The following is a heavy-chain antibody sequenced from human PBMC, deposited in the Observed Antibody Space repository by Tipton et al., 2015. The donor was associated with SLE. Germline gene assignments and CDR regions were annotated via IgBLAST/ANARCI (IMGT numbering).Heavy chain of an antibody. CDR3: ARVSRGYSGYEWAGFFDY. CDR2: THYSGST. CDR1: GGSIGSSSYY. V-gene: IGHV4-39*07. Sequence: TLSLTCTVSGGSIGSSSYYWGWIRQPPGKGLEWIGTTHYSGSTFYNPSLKSRVTISVGMSKNQFSVKLTSVTAADTAVYHCARVSRGYSGYEWAGFFDYWGQGALVTDSS. J-gene: IGHJ4*02. D-gene: IGHD5-12*01.